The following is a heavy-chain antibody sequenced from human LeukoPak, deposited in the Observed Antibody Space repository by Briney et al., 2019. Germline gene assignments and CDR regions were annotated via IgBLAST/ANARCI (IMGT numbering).Heavy chain of an antibody. V-gene: IGHV3-23*01. CDR3: AKRWGYYQYYYYMDV. D-gene: IGHD3-16*01. CDR2: ISGSGGST. Sequence: GALRLSCAASGFTFSSYAMSWVRQAPGKGLEWVSAISGSGGSTYHADSVKGRFTISRDNSKNTLYLQMNSLRAEDTAVYYCAKRWGYYQYYYYMDVWGKGTTVTVSS. J-gene: IGHJ6*03. CDR1: GFTFSSYA.